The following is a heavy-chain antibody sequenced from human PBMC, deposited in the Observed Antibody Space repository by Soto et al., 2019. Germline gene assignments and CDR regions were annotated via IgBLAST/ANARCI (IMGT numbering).Heavy chain of an antibody. D-gene: IGHD5-12*01. J-gene: IGHJ4*02. Sequence: QLQLQESGSGLVKPSQTLSLTCAVSGGSISSGGYSWSWIRQPPGKGLEWIGYIYHSGSTYYNPSPQTRVTISVDRSKNQFSLKLSSGTAADTAVSYCAAGGGLPRYYWGQGTLVTVSS. V-gene: IGHV4-30-2*01. CDR2: IYHSGST. CDR3: AAGGGLPRYY. CDR1: GGSISSGGYS.